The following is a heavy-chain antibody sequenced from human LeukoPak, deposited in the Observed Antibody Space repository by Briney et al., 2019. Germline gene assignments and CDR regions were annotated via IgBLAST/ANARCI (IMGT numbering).Heavy chain of an antibody. CDR2: THYSSRWYN. CDR3: ARSQGDMDV. J-gene: IGHJ6*03. V-gene: IGHV6-1*01. D-gene: IGHD3-16*01. Sequence: SQTLSLTCAISGDSVSSNIAAWNWIRQSPTRGLEWLGRTHYSSRWYNDYAVSVKSRITIYADTSKNQFSLQLNSVTPEDTAVYYCARSQGDMDVWGKGTSVTASS. CDR1: GDSVSSNIAA.